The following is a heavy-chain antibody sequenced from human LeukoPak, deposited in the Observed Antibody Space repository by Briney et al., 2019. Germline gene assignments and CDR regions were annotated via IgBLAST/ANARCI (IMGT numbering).Heavy chain of an antibody. D-gene: IGHD3-22*01. CDR2: IYYSGST. CDR1: GGSISSYY. J-gene: IGHJ3*02. V-gene: IGHV4-59*01. CDR3: ARGYYDSSGYYYGDAFDI. Sequence: SETLSLTCTVSGGSISSYYWSWIRQPPGKGLEWIGYIYYSGSTNYNPSLKSRVTVSVDTSKNQFSLKLSSVTAADTAVYYCARGYYDSSGYYYGDAFDIWGQGTMVTVSS.